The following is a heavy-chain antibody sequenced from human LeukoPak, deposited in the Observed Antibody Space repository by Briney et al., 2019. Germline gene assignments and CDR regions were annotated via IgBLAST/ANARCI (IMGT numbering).Heavy chain of an antibody. V-gene: IGHV3-74*01. CDR1: GFTFSSYW. CDR3: AKDRREMATTFYYYYGMDV. D-gene: IGHD5-24*01. Sequence: GGSLRLSCAASGFTFSSYWMHWVRQAPGKGLVWVSRINSDGSSTSYAESVKGRFTISRDNAKNTLYLQMNSLRAEDTAVYYCAKDRREMATTFYYYYGMDVWGQGTTVTVSS. J-gene: IGHJ6*02. CDR2: INSDGSST.